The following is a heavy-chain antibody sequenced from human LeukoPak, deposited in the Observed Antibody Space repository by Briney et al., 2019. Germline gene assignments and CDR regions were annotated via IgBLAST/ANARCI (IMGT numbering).Heavy chain of an antibody. CDR3: TRDPILGAPDYFDY. V-gene: IGHV3-23*01. D-gene: IGHD1-26*01. J-gene: IGHJ4*02. CDR1: GFTFSSYA. CDR2: ISGSGGST. Sequence: PGGSLRLSCAASGFTFSSYAMSWVRQAPGKGLEWVSAISGSGGSTYYADSVKGRFTISRDNSKNTLYMQMNSLREEDTAVYYCTRDPILGAPDYFDYWGQGTLVTVSS.